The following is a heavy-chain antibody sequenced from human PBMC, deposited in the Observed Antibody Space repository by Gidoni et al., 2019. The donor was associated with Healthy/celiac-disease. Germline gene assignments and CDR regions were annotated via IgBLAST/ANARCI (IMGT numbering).Heavy chain of an antibody. Sequence: QVQLQESGPGLVKPSETLSLTCTVSGYSISSGYYWGWIRQPPGKGLEWIGSIYHSGSTYYNPSLKSRVTISVDTSKNQFSLKLSSVTAADTAVYYCARPDYSYYGMDVWGQGTTVTVSS. CDR1: GYSISSGYY. J-gene: IGHJ6*02. CDR2: IYHSGST. CDR3: ARPDYSYYGMDV. V-gene: IGHV4-38-2*02.